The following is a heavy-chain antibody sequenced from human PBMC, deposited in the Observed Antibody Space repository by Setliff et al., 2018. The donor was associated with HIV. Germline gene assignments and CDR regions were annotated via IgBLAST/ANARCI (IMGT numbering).Heavy chain of an antibody. CDR3: ARDPAYGAIDY. CDR1: GLTFSTSY. J-gene: IGHJ4*02. V-gene: IGHV3-7*03. D-gene: IGHD4-17*01. CDR2: IRPDASNK. Sequence: PGESLKISCGASGLTFSTSYMTWLRQAPGKGLEWVAGIRPDASNKYYVDSVEGRFTISRDNDKKSLYLQMNSLRVEDTAVYYCARDPAYGAIDYWGQGTLVTVSS.